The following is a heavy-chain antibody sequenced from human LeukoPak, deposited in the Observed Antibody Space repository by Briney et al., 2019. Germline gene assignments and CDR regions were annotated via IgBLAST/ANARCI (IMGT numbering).Heavy chain of an antibody. Sequence: GGSLRLSCAASGFTFSSYAMSWVRQAPGKGLEWVSAISGSGGSTSYADSVKGRFTISRDNSKSTLYLHRINGSDEDTAVYHCAKGGEKYSSGWYPHYYYYMDVWGKGTTVTVSS. J-gene: IGHJ6*03. D-gene: IGHD6-19*01. CDR1: GFTFSSYA. CDR2: ISGSGGST. V-gene: IGHV3-23*01. CDR3: AKGGEKYSSGWYPHYYYYMDV.